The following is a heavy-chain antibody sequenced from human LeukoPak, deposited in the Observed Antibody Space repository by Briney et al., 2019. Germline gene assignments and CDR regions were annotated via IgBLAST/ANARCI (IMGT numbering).Heavy chain of an antibody. D-gene: IGHD4-23*01. J-gene: IGHJ6*03. V-gene: IGHV4-39*07. CDR1: GGSISSSSYY. Sequence: PSETLSLTCTVSGGSISSSSYYWSWIRQPPGKGLEWIGEINHSGSTNYNPSLKSRVTISVDTSKNQFSLKLSSVTAADTAVYYCARLKTVVRWYYYYMDVWGKGTTVTISS. CDR2: INHSGST. CDR3: ARLKTVVRWYYYYMDV.